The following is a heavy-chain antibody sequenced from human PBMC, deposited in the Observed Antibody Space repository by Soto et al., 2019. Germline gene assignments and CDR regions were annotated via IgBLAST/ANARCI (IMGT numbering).Heavy chain of an antibody. CDR2: IIPIFGTA. Sequence: SVKVSCKASGGTFSSYAISWVRQAPGQGLEWMGGIIPIFGTANYAQKFQGRVTITADESTSTAYMELSSLRSEDTALYYCARDLPYSGSYSPFDYWGQGTLVTVSP. CDR1: GGTFSSYA. CDR3: ARDLPYSGSYSPFDY. D-gene: IGHD1-26*01. V-gene: IGHV1-69*13. J-gene: IGHJ4*02.